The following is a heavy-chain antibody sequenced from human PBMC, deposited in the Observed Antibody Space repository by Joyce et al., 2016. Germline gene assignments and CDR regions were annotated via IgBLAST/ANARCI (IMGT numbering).Heavy chain of an antibody. CDR1: GFSFRYFW. CDR2: INEDGSEK. CDR3: TRGSGTGWFDP. J-gene: IGHJ5*02. D-gene: IGHD6-13*01. V-gene: IGHV3-7*03. Sequence: EVYLVESGGGLVQPGGSLRLSCAASGFSFRYFWMDWVRQDPGKGLEWVAQINEDGSEKNYMDSLRGRFTISRDNAKNSVDLQINSLRVEDTAVYYCTRGSGTGWFDPWGQGTLVTVSS.